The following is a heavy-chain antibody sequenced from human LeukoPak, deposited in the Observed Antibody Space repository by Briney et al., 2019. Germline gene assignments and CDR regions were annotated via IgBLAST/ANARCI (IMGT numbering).Heavy chain of an antibody. CDR2: IYPGDSDT. CDR1: GYSFSSYW. D-gene: IGHD6-13*01. Sequence: GESLEISCKGSGYSFSSYWIGWVRQMPGKGLEWMGIIYPGDSDTRYSPSFQGQVTISADRSISTAYLQWSSLKASDTAMYYCARPRRPAAAGKEFDYWGQGTLVTVSS. CDR3: ARPRRPAAAGKEFDY. J-gene: IGHJ4*02. V-gene: IGHV5-51*01.